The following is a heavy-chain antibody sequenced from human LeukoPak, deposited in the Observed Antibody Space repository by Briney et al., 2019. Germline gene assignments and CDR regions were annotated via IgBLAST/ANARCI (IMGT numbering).Heavy chain of an antibody. Sequence: SETLSLTCTVSGGSISSYYWSWIRQPPGKGLEWIGYIYYSGSTNYNPSLKSRVTISVDTSKNQFSLKLSSVTAADTAVYYCARGGDTNQDAFDIWGQGTMVTVSS. CDR2: IYYSGST. V-gene: IGHV4-59*01. CDR1: GGSISSYY. D-gene: IGHD3-16*01. CDR3: ARGGDTNQDAFDI. J-gene: IGHJ3*02.